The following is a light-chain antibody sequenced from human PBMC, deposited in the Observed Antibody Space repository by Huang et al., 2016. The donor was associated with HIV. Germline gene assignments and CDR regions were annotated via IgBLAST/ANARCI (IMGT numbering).Light chain of an antibody. Sequence: ELVMTQSPATLSVSPGERVTLSCRASQSVSSNLAWYQQKPGQAPRRLIFGASTRATGSPARFRGSGSGTEFTLTISSLQSEDFAVYYCHQYNNWPPWTFGQGTKVEI. CDR2: GAS. CDR1: QSVSSN. CDR3: HQYNNWPPWT. V-gene: IGKV3-15*01. J-gene: IGKJ1*01.